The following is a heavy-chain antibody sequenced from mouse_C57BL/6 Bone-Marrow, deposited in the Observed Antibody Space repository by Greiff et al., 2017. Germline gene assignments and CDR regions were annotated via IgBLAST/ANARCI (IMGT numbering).Heavy chain of an antibody. CDR3: AREPITTVVPSWFAY. V-gene: IGHV1-59*01. Sequence: VQLQQPGAELVRPGTSVKLSCKASGYTFTSYWMHWVKQRPGQGLEWIGVIDPSDSYTNYNQKFKGKATLTVDTSSSTAYMQLSSLTSEDSAVYYCAREPITTVVPSWFAYWGQGTLVTVSA. D-gene: IGHD1-1*01. CDR2: IDPSDSYT. CDR1: GYTFTSYW. J-gene: IGHJ3*01.